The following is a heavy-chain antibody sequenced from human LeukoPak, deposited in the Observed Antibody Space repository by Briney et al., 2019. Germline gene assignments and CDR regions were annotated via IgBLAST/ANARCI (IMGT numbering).Heavy chain of an antibody. Sequence: GGSLRLSCAASGFTFSSYGMHWVRQAPGKGLEWVAVISYDGSNKYYADSVKGRFTISRDNSKNTLYLQMNSLRAEDTAVYYCAKDKLQQLAYFDYWGQGTLVTVSS. J-gene: IGHJ4*02. CDR1: GFTFSSYG. V-gene: IGHV3-30*18. CDR3: AKDKLQQLAYFDY. CDR2: ISYDGSNK. D-gene: IGHD6-13*01.